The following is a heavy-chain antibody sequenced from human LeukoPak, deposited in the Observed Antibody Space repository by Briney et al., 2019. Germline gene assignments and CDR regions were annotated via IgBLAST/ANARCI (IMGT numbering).Heavy chain of an antibody. D-gene: IGHD2-2*03. CDR2: VNADGGNT. CDR1: GFTFDNYR. V-gene: IGHV3-23*01. Sequence: GGSLRLSCAASGFTFDNYRMSWVRQAPGKGLEWVSTVNADGGNTYYADSVKGRFTISRDNSKSTLILQMNSLRVEDTALYYCTKRAKYGGTLDHFADWGQGTLVTVSS. J-gene: IGHJ4*02. CDR3: TKRAKYGGTLDHFAD.